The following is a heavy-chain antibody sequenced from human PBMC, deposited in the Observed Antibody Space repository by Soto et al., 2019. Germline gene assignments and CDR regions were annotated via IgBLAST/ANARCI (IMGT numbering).Heavy chain of an antibody. CDR2: ISSSSTYI. Sequence: EVQLVESGGGLAKPGGSLRLSCAASGFTFSSYSMGWVRQAPGKGLEWVSSISSSSTYIFYADSVKGRFTTSRVTAKGSLYLQMNRLRAEETAVYYWGVKIYFTIGVCPFDYWGQGALVSFSS. D-gene: IGHD2-8*01. CDR1: GFTFSSYS. CDR3: GVKIYFTIGVCPFDY. V-gene: IGHV3-21*04. J-gene: IGHJ4*02.